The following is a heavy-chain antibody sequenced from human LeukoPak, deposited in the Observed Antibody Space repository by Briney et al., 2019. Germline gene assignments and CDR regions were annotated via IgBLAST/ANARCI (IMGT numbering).Heavy chain of an antibody. CDR1: GGSFSGYY. Sequence: SETLSLTCAVYGGSFSGYYWGWIRQPPGKGLEWIGEINHSGSTNYNPSLKSRVTISVDTSKNQFSLKVSSVTAADTAVYYCARGLLGRYYFDYWGQGTLVTVSS. CDR3: ARGLLGRYYFDY. CDR2: INHSGST. J-gene: IGHJ4*02. D-gene: IGHD1-26*01. V-gene: IGHV4-34*01.